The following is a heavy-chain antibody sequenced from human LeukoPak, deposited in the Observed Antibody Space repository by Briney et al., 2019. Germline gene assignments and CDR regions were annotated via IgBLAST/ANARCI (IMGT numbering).Heavy chain of an antibody. CDR3: ARAHYYGSGTYYSVDY. J-gene: IGHJ4*02. CDR1: GDSISSDGYS. CDR2: IYYSGST. V-gene: IGHV4-61*08. D-gene: IGHD3-10*01. Sequence: SQTLSLTCAVSGDSISSDGYSWSWIRQPPGKGLEWIGYIYYSGSTNYNPSLKSRVTISVDTSKNQFSLGLSSLTAADTAVYSCARAHYYGSGTYYSVDYWGQGILVTVSS.